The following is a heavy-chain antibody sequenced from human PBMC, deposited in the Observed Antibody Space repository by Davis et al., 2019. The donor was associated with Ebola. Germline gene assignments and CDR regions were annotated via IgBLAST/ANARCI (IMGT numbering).Heavy chain of an antibody. Sequence: AASVEVSCKVSGYSLTELAMHWVRQAPGKGLEWMGGFDPEDGETIYSQKFQGRFTMTEDTSTDTAYMELSSLRSEDTAVYYCATGARSVLRYFDWLPIFDYWGQGTLVTVSS. V-gene: IGHV1-24*01. CDR2: FDPEDGET. D-gene: IGHD3-9*01. CDR3: ATGARSVLRYFDWLPIFDY. CDR1: GYSLTELA. J-gene: IGHJ4*02.